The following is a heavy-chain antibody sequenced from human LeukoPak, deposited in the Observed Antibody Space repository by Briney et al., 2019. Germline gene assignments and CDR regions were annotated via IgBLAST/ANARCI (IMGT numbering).Heavy chain of an antibody. Sequence: GGSLRLSCAASGFKFDDYGMSWVRQAPGKGLEWVCDINWNGAWTGYADSVKGRFTISRDNAKDSLYLQMNSLRAEDTALYHCAGYYYDSSRGFDLWGQGTLVTVSA. D-gene: IGHD3-22*01. J-gene: IGHJ5*02. CDR2: INWNGAWT. CDR3: AGYYYDSSRGFDL. V-gene: IGHV3-20*01. CDR1: GFKFDDYG.